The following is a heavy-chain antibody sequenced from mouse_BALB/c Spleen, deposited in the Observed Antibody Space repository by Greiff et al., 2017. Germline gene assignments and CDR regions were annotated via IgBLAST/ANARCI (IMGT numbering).Heavy chain of an antibody. CDR3: TRDQDYLSWFAY. CDR1: GFTFSSYT. V-gene: IGHV5-6-4*01. CDR2: ISSGGSYT. J-gene: IGHJ3*01. D-gene: IGHD5-5*01. Sequence: EVQVVESGGGLVKPGGSLKLSCAASGFTFSSYTMSLVRQTPEKRLEWVATISSGGSYTYYPDSVKGRFTISRDNAKNTLYLQMSSLKSEDTAMYYCTRDQDYLSWFAYWGQGTLVTVSA.